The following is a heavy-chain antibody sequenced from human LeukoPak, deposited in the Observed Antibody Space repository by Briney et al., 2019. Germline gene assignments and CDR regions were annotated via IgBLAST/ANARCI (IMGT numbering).Heavy chain of an antibody. D-gene: IGHD3-10*01. J-gene: IGHJ4*02. CDR1: GGTFATYS. CDR2: IIPVLDKT. V-gene: IGHV1-69*08. Sequence: SVKVSCKASGGTFATYSYSWVRQAPGQGLEWMGRIIPVLDKTNYAQRFQGRVTITADKTTNTAYMDLSSLRSEDTAVHYCARAGQISTGAYFDYWGPGTLVTVSS. CDR3: ARAGQISTGAYFDY.